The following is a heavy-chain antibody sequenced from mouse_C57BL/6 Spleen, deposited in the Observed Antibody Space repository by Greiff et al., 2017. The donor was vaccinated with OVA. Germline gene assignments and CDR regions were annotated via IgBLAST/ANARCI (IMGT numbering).Heavy chain of an antibody. V-gene: IGHV1-54*01. Sequence: VQLQESGAELVRPGTSVKVSCKASGYAFTNYLIEWVKQRPGQGLEWIGVIIPGSGGTNYNEKFKGTATLTADTSSSTAYMQLSSLTSEDSAVYFCARSDYEYDEGFDYWGQGTTLTVSS. CDR2: IIPGSGGT. CDR1: GYAFTNYL. J-gene: IGHJ2*01. D-gene: IGHD2-4*01. CDR3: ARSDYEYDEGFDY.